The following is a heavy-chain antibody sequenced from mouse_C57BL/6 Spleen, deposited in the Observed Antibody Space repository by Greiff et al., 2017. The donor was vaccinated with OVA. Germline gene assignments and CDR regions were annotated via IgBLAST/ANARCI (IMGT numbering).Heavy chain of an antibody. J-gene: IGHJ1*03. CDR1: GFNIKDYY. D-gene: IGHD2-3*01. V-gene: IGHV14-2*01. CDR3: ADGYYERYFDV. Sequence: EVKLQESGAELVKPGASVKLSCTASGFNIKDYYMHWVKQRTEQGLEWIGRIDPEDGETKYASKFQGKATITADTSSNTAYLQLSSLTSEDTAVYYCADGYYERYFDVWGTGTTVTVSS. CDR2: IDPEDGET.